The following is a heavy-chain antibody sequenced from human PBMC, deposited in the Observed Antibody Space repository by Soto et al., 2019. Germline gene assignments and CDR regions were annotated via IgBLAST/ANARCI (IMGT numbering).Heavy chain of an antibody. CDR1: GYSFTSYW. CDR3: ARLRSDFWSGYYIYYYYGMDV. V-gene: IGHV5-51*01. Sequence: VESLKVSCKGSGYSFTSYWIGWVRQMPGKGLEWMGIIYPGDSDTRYSPSFQGQVTISADKSISTAYLQWSSLKASDTAMYYCARLRSDFWSGYYIYYYYGMDVWGQGTTVTVSS. J-gene: IGHJ6*02. CDR2: IYPGDSDT. D-gene: IGHD3-3*01.